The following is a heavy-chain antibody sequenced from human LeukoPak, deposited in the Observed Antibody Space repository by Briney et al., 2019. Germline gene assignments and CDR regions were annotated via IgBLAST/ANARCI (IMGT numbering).Heavy chain of an antibody. Sequence: GGSLRLSCAASGFTVSNNYMNWVRQAPGKGVEWVSTIYSGGSTYYADSVKGRFTISRHNSKNTLDLQMNSLRAEDTAVYYCARSTPVDTARGYYGMDVWGQGTTVTVSS. CDR3: ARSTPVDTARGYYGMDV. CDR2: IYSGGST. V-gene: IGHV3-53*04. J-gene: IGHJ6*02. CDR1: GFTVSNNY. D-gene: IGHD5-18*01.